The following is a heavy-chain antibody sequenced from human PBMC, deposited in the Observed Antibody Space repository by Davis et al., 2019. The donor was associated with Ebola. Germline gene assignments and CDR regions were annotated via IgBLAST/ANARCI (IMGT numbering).Heavy chain of an antibody. CDR3: ATRGLSSGWPDY. CDR2: ISGSGGST. D-gene: IGHD6-19*01. J-gene: IGHJ4*02. Sequence: PGGSLRLSCAASGFTFSSYAMSWVRQAPGKGLEWVSAISGSGGSTYYADSVKGRFTISRDNSKNTLYLQMHSLRAEDTAIYYCATRGLSSGWPDYWGQGALVIVSS. CDR1: GFTFSSYA. V-gene: IGHV3-23*01.